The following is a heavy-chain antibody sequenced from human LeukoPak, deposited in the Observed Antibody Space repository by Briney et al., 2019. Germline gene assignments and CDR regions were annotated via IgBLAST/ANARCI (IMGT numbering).Heavy chain of an antibody. Sequence: PSETLSLTCTVSADSLSSGGHYWAWICQFPGKGLESIGFIHHSGRSRHNPSLKDRVAISVDTSRKQFALKLSSVTAADTAMYYCARGGNRFGGFYFDYWGQGIQVIVSS. CDR3: ARGGNRFGGFYFDY. CDR1: ADSLSSGGHY. D-gene: IGHD3-10*01. J-gene: IGHJ4*02. CDR2: IHHSGRS. V-gene: IGHV4-31*03.